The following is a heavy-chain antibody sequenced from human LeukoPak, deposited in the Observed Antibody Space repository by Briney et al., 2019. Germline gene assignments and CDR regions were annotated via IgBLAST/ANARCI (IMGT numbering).Heavy chain of an antibody. D-gene: IGHD5-12*01. CDR3: GRDQGYSGYDSPDY. CDR2: INPSGGST. Sequence: ASVKVSCKASGYTFTNYYMHWVRQAPGQGLERMGIINPSGGSTNYAQKFQGRATMTRDTSTSTVYMELSSLRSEDTAVYYCGRDQGYSGYDSPDYWGQGTLVTVSS. V-gene: IGHV1-46*01. CDR1: GYTFTNYY. J-gene: IGHJ4*02.